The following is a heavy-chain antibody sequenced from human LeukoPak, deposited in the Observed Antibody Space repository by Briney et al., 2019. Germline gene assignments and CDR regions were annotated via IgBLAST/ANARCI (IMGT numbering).Heavy chain of an antibody. D-gene: IGHD6-19*01. Sequence: SETLSLTCTVSGGSIGTYSWNWIRQPPGKGLEWIGYIYYSGTTNYNPSLKSRVTISVDTSKNQFSLKLSSVTAADTAVYYCARTSPVAAFDYWGQGTLVTVSS. CDR1: GGSIGTYS. CDR3: ARTSPVAAFDY. CDR2: IYYSGTT. J-gene: IGHJ4*02. V-gene: IGHV4-59*01.